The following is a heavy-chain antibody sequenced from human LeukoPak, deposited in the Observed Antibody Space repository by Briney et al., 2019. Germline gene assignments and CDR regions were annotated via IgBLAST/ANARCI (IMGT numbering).Heavy chain of an antibody. CDR2: ISSSSTI. Sequence: GGSLRLSCAASGFTFSSYSMNWVRQAPGKGLEWVSYISSSSTIYYADSVKGRFTISRDNAKNSLYLQMNSLRAEDTAVYYCARDPSGMVATPISWGQGTLVTVSS. CDR1: GFTFSSYS. CDR3: ARDPSGMVATPIS. J-gene: IGHJ5*02. D-gene: IGHD5-12*01. V-gene: IGHV3-48*04.